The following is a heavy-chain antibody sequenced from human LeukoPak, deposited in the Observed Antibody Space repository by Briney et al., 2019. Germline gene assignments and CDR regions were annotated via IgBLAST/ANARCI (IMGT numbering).Heavy chain of an antibody. CDR3: AREDYGSDTACPDY. Sequence: ASVKVSCTASGYTFTSYAMHWVRQAPGQRLEWMGWINAGNGNTKYSQKFQGRVTITRDTSASTAYMELSSLRSEDTAVYYCAREDYGSDTACPDYWGQGTLVTVSS. CDR2: INAGNGNT. V-gene: IGHV1-3*01. D-gene: IGHD4/OR15-4a*01. J-gene: IGHJ4*02. CDR1: GYTFTSYA.